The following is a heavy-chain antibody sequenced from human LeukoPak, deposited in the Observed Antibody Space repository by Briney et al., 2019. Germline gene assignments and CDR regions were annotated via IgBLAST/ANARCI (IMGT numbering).Heavy chain of an antibody. CDR1: GFTFSNYA. Sequence: GGSLRLSCAASGFTFSNYAMTWVRQAPGKGLEWVSAVSASGGTPYYADSVKGRFTISRDNSKRTLWLQMNSLRAEDTAIYYCARGAHSSSRPWGQGTLVTVS. D-gene: IGHD6-13*01. J-gene: IGHJ4*02. CDR3: ARGAHSSSRP. CDR2: VSASGGTP. V-gene: IGHV3-23*01.